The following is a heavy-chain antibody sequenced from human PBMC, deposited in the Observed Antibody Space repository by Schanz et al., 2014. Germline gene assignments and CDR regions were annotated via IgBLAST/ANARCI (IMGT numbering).Heavy chain of an antibody. Sequence: QVQLVQSGAEVKKPGASVKVSCKASGYTFTSYGINWVRQAPGQGLEWMGKIIPVLNIATYAQRFQGRVSITADTSTNTAYMELSSLTSEDTAVYYCARDRLECGAECYSVEVFEIWGQGTLVIVSS. D-gene: IGHD2-21*01. J-gene: IGHJ4*02. CDR3: ARDRLECGAECYSVEVFEI. V-gene: IGHV1-69*04. CDR1: GYTFTSYG. CDR2: IIPVLNIA.